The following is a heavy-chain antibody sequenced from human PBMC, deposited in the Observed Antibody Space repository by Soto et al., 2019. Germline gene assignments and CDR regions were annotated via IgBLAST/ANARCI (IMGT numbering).Heavy chain of an antibody. Sequence: GGSLRLSCAASGFTFRSYWMHWVRQGPGKGLVWVSRINSDGSITTYADSVKGRFTISRDNARNTLYLQMNSLRAEDTAMYYCARWPRRDSSGWDIGYWGQGTLVTVSS. D-gene: IGHD6-19*01. CDR1: GFTFRSYW. CDR2: INSDGSIT. J-gene: IGHJ4*02. V-gene: IGHV3-74*01. CDR3: ARWPRRDSSGWDIGY.